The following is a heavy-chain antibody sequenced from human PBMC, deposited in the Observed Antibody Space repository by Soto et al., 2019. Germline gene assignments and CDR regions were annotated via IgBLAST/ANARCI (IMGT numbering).Heavy chain of an antibody. CDR1: GGSISRLY. D-gene: IGHD3-22*01. J-gene: IGHJ3*02. CDR2: IFHSGST. CDR3: ARAWYYYDRSGFYHAFDI. V-gene: IGHV4-59*11. Sequence: QVQLQESGPGLVKPSETLSLTCTVSGGSISRLYWSWIRQPPGEGLEWIGYIFHSGSTNFNPSLTSRVTISIDTSKNQFSLKLTSVTAADTAVYYCARAWYYYDRSGFYHAFDIWGQGTMVTVSS.